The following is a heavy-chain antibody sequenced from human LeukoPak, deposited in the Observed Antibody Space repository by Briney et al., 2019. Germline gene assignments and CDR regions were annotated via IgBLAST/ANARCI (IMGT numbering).Heavy chain of an antibody. V-gene: IGHV3-23*01. D-gene: IGHD3-22*01. CDR3: AKDSRGDYDHIDSY. CDR2: ISGSGGST. J-gene: IGHJ4*02. Sequence: GGSLRLSCAASGFTFSSYAMSWVRQAPGKGLEWVSAISGSGGSTYYADSVKGRFTISRDNSKNTLYLQMNSLRAEDTAVYYCAKDSRGDYDHIDSYWGQGTLVTVSS. CDR1: GFTFSSYA.